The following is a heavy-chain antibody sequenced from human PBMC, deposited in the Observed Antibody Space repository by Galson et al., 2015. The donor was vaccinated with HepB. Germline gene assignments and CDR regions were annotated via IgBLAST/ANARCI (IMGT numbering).Heavy chain of an antibody. CDR1: GFTFSSYA. V-gene: IGHV3-23*01. Sequence: SLRLSCAASGFTFSSYAMSWVRQAPGKGLEWVSAISGSGGSTYYADSVKGRFTISRDNSKNTLYLQMNSLRAEDTAVYYCAKAKDIVVVVAACDYWGQGTLVTVSS. J-gene: IGHJ4*02. D-gene: IGHD2-15*01. CDR2: ISGSGGST. CDR3: AKAKDIVVVVAACDY.